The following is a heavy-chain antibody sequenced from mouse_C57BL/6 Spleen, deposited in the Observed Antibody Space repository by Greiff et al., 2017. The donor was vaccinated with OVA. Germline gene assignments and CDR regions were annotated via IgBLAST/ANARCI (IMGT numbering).Heavy chain of an antibody. D-gene: IGHD1-1*01. CDR1: GFSLSTSGMG. CDR2: IYWDDDK. CDR3: ARSSYDWFAY. V-gene: IGHV8-12*01. J-gene: IGHJ3*01. Sequence: QVQLKESGPGILQSSQTLSLTCSFSGFSLSTSGMGVSWIRQPSGKGLEWLAHIYWDDDKRYNPSLKSRLTISKDTSRNQVFLKITSVDTADTATYYCARSSYDWFAYWGQGTLVTVSA.